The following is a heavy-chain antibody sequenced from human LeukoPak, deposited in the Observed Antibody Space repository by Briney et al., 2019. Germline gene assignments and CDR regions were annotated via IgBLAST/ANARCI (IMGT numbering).Heavy chain of an antibody. V-gene: IGHV3-48*04. J-gene: IGHJ4*02. D-gene: IGHD2-2*01. Sequence: GGSLRLSCAASGLTFSSYSMNWVRQAPGKGLEWVSYISSSSSTILYADSVKGRFTISRDNAKNSLYLQMNSLRAEDTAVYYCARDLGGYCSSTSCYGEDYWGQGTLVTVSS. CDR3: ARDLGGYCSSTSCYGEDY. CDR2: ISSSSSTI. CDR1: GLTFSSYS.